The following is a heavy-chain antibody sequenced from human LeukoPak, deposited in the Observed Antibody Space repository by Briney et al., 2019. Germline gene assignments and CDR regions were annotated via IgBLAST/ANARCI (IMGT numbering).Heavy chain of an antibody. Sequence: PGRSLRLSCAASGFTFSSYAMHWVRQAPGKGLEWVAVISYDGSNKYYADSVKGRFTISRDNSKNTLYLQVNSLRAEDTAVYYCARDPPGDWGQGTLVTVSS. CDR3: ARDPPGD. CDR1: GFTFSSYA. D-gene: IGHD3-10*01. V-gene: IGHV3-30*04. J-gene: IGHJ4*02. CDR2: ISYDGSNK.